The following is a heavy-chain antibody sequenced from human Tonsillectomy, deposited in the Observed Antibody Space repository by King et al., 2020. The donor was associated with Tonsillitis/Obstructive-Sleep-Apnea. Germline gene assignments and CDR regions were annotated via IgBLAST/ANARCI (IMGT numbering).Heavy chain of an antibody. V-gene: IGHV4-4*02. CDR3: ARDPFCSRTSCYFFQP. J-gene: IGHJ1*01. CDR1: GGSISSTNW. CDR2: IHHSGST. Sequence: QLQESGPGLVKPSGTLSLTCAVSGGSISSTNWWSWVRQPPGKGLEWIGEIHHSGSTNYNPSLKSRVTISVDKSKNQFSLKLSSVTAADTAVYYCARDPFCSRTSCYFFQPWGQGTLVTVSS. D-gene: IGHD2-2*01.